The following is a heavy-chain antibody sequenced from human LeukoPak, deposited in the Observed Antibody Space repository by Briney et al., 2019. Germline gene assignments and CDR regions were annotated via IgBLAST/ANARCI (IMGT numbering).Heavy chain of an antibody. V-gene: IGHV3-23*01. CDR3: ARLEAVLGYSRRDFDC. J-gene: IGHJ4*02. Sequence: GGSLRLSCAASGFTFSTYAMSWVRQAPGKGLEWVSAISGGGDSTYYADSVKGRFTISRDNSKNTLYLQLNSLRAEDTAVYYCARLEAVLGYSRRDFDCWGQGTLVTVSS. CDR2: ISGGGDST. CDR1: GFTFSTYA. D-gene: IGHD3-10*01.